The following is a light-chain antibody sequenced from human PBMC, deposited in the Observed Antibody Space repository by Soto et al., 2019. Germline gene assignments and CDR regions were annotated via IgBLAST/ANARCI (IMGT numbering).Light chain of an antibody. CDR3: QQYGASPPVYT. V-gene: IGKV3-20*01. CDR2: DGS. CDR1: QSVNSRY. Sequence: EIVLTQSPGTLSLSPGERATLSCRASQSVNSRYLAWYQQKFGQAPRLLIYDGSSRTTGIPDRFSGSGSGTDFTLTISRVEPEDFAVYYCQQYGASPPVYTFGQGTKLEIK. J-gene: IGKJ2*01.